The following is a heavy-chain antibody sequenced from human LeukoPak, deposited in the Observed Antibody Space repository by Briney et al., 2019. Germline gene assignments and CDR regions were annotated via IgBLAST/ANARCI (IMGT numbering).Heavy chain of an antibody. D-gene: IGHD2-2*01. CDR3: ARFLGYCSSTSCSSDDY. V-gene: IGHV3-21*01. CDR1: GFTFSSYS. Sequence: PGGSLRLSCAASGFTFSSYSMNWVRQAPGKGLEWVSSISSSSSYIYYADSVKGRFTISRDNAKNSLYLQMNSLRAEDTAVYYCARFLGYCSSTSCSSDDYWGQGTLVTVSS. CDR2: ISSSSSYI. J-gene: IGHJ4*02.